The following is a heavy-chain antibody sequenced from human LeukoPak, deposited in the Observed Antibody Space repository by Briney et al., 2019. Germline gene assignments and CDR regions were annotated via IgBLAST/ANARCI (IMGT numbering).Heavy chain of an antibody. Sequence: SETLSLTCAVYGGSFSGYYWSWIRQSAGKGLEWIGRMSSSGTTNYNPSLESRVTMSVDTSKNQFSLKLSSVTAADTAVYYCARVIPEAGFDPWGQGTLVTVSS. CDR1: GGSFSGYY. D-gene: IGHD1-14*01. V-gene: IGHV4-59*10. CDR2: MSSSGTT. J-gene: IGHJ5*02. CDR3: ARVIPEAGFDP.